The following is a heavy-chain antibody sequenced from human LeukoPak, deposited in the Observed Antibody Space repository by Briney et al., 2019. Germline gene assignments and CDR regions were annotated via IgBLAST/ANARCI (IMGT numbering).Heavy chain of an antibody. Sequence: GGSLRLPCAASGFTFSSYAMSWVRQAPGKGLEWVSAISGSGGSTYYADSVKGRFTISRDNSKNTLYLQMNSLRAEDTAVYYCAKLVWFGETIDAFDIWGQGTMVTVSS. CDR1: GFTFSSYA. V-gene: IGHV3-23*01. J-gene: IGHJ3*02. D-gene: IGHD3-10*01. CDR2: ISGSGGST. CDR3: AKLVWFGETIDAFDI.